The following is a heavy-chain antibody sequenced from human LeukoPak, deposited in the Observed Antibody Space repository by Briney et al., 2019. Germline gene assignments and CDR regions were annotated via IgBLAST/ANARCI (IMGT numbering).Heavy chain of an antibody. V-gene: IGHV4-34*01. Sequence: SETLSLTCAVYGGSFSGYYWSWIRQPPGKGLGWIGEINHSGSTNYNPSLKSRVTISVDTSKNQFSLKLSSVTAADTAVYYCARSRKWSGFGYWGQGTLVTVSS. D-gene: IGHD2-15*01. CDR2: INHSGST. J-gene: IGHJ4*02. CDR1: GGSFSGYY. CDR3: ARSRKWSGFGY.